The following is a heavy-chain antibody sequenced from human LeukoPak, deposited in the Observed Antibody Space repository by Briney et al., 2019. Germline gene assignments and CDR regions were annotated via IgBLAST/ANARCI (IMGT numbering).Heavy chain of an antibody. CDR1: GASISSHY. Sequence: SETLSLTCTVSGASISSHYWSWIRQPPGKGLEWLGYIYYSGSTNYNPSLKSRVTISVDTSKNQFSLKLSSVTAADTAVYYCAREKEGVYSSSWYVWFDPWGQGTLVTVSS. D-gene: IGHD6-13*01. V-gene: IGHV4-59*11. CDR3: AREKEGVYSSSWYVWFDP. J-gene: IGHJ5*02. CDR2: IYYSGST.